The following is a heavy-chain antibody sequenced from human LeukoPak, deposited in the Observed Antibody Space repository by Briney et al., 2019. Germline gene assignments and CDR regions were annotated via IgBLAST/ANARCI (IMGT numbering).Heavy chain of an antibody. V-gene: IGHV2-70*04. CDR3: ARTGGYSYGHYYYYYMDV. CDR1: GFSLSTSGMR. Sequence: PTLVNPTQTLTLTCTFSGFSLSTSGMRVSWIRQPPGKALECLARIDWDDDKFYSTSLKTRLTISKDTSKNQVVLTMTNMDPVDTATYYCARTGGYSYGHYYYYYMDVWGKGTTVTVSS. J-gene: IGHJ6*03. CDR2: IDWDDDK. D-gene: IGHD5-18*01.